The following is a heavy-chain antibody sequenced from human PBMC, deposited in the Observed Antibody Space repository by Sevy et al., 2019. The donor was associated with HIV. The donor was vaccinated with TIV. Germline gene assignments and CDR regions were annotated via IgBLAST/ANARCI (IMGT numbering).Heavy chain of an antibody. CDR3: ARETPIRAYNDF. CDR2: ISRRSTTI. CDR1: GFPFSNYN. Sequence: GGSLRLSCAASGFPFSNYNMNWVRQTPGRGLEWVSYISRRSTTIYYPDPVKGRFTISRDNDQSSLYLQMNALRDEDTAVYYCARETPIRAYNDFWGQGTLVTVSS. D-gene: IGHD2-21*02. V-gene: IGHV3-48*02. J-gene: IGHJ4*02.